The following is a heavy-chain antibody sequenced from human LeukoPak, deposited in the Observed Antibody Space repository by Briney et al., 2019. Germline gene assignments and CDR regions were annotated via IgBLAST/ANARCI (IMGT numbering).Heavy chain of an antibody. V-gene: IGHV3-11*01. D-gene: IGHD3-10*01. J-gene: IGHJ5*02. Sequence: GGSLRLSCAASGFTFSDYYMSWIRQAPGKGLEWVSYISSSGSTIYYADSVKGRFTISRDNAKNSLYLQMNSLRAEDTAVYYCARDRDTMARGANWFDPWGQGTLVTVSS. CDR3: ARDRDTMARGANWFDP. CDR2: ISSSGSTI. CDR1: GFTFSDYY.